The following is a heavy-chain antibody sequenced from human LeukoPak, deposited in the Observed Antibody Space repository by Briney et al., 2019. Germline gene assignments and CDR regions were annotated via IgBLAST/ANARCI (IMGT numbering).Heavy chain of an antibody. Sequence: PGGSLRLSCAAPGFTFSSYWMHRVRQAPGKGPVWVARIRNDGSSTDYADSVKGRFTISRDNAKNTLYLQMNSLRAEDTAVYYCAREQGYYSVPGYWGQGTLVSVSS. D-gene: IGHD3-22*01. CDR3: AREQGYYSVPGY. J-gene: IGHJ4*02. CDR1: GFTFSSYW. CDR2: IRNDGSST. V-gene: IGHV3-74*01.